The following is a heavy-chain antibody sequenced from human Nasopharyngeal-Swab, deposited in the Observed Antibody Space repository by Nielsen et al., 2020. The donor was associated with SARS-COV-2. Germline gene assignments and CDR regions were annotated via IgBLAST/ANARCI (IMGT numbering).Heavy chain of an antibody. CDR2: FDPEDGET. CDR1: GYTLTELS. V-gene: IGHV1-24*01. CDR3: ATGPVVVPAAASGWFDP. D-gene: IGHD2-2*01. J-gene: IGHJ5*02. Sequence: ASVKVSCKVSGYTLTELSMHWVRQAPGKGPEWMGGFDPEDGETIYAQKFQGRVTMTEDTSTDTAYMELSSLRSEDTAVYYCATGPVVVPAAASGWFDPWGQGTLVTVSS.